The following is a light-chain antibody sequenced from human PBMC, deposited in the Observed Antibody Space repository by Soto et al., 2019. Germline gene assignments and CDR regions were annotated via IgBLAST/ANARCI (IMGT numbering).Light chain of an antibody. Sequence: EIVLTQPPGTLSLSPGERATLSCRASQSVSSSYLTWYQQKPGQAPRLLIYGASIRATGIPDRFSGSGSGTDFTLTISRLEPEDFAVYYCQQYGSSPPITFGQGTRLEIK. CDR1: QSVSSSY. J-gene: IGKJ5*01. CDR2: GAS. V-gene: IGKV3-20*01. CDR3: QQYGSSPPIT.